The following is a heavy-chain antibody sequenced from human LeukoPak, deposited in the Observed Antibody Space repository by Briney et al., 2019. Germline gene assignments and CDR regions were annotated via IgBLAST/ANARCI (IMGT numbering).Heavy chain of an antibody. V-gene: IGHV4-34*01. D-gene: IGHD3-3*01. CDR2: INHSGST. CDR1: GGSFSGYY. Sequence: SETLSLTWAVYGGSFSGYYWSWIRQPPGKGLEWIGEINHSGSTNYNPSLKSRVTISVDTSKNQFSLKLSSVTAADTAVYYCARGAKEEVVIIWPFDYWGQGTLVTVSS. CDR3: ARGAKEEVVIIWPFDY. J-gene: IGHJ4*02.